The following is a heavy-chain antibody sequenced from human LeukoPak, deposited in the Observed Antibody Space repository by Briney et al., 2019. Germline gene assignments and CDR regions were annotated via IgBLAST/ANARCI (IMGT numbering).Heavy chain of an antibody. CDR3: ASSSGYSVHYFDH. CDR1: GYTVTGYH. Sequence: GASVKVSCKASGYTVTGYHMHWVRQAPGHGLEWMGWINPIRGGTNYAQKFQGRVTMTRDPSINTAYMELSRLRSDDPAVQHCASSSGYSVHYFDHWGQGTLVTVSS. CDR2: INPIRGGT. V-gene: IGHV1-2*02. D-gene: IGHD4-23*01. J-gene: IGHJ4*02.